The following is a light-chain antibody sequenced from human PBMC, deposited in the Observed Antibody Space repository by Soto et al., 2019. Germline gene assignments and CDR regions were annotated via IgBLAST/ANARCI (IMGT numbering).Light chain of an antibody. CDR2: FDA. CDR1: SSNIGNNA. Sequence: QSVLTQPPSVSAAPRQRVTISCSGSSSNIGNNAVNWYQQVPGRAPKLLIHFDAPVPSGISDRFSGSKSGTSASLAISGHQSEDEADYYCAAWDDSLNGPVFGGGTKLTVL. CDR3: AAWDDSLNGPV. V-gene: IGLV1-36*01. J-gene: IGLJ3*02.